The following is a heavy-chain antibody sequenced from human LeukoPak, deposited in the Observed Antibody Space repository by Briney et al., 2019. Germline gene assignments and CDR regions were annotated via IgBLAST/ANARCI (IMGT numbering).Heavy chain of an antibody. V-gene: IGHV3-23*01. J-gene: IGHJ4*02. Sequence: GGSLRLSCAASGFTFSSYAMSWVRQAPGKGLEWVSAISGSGGSTHYADSVKGRFTISRDNSKNTLYLQMNSLRAEDTAVYYCAKPRAYDSSGYPLGYFDYWGQGTLVTVSS. CDR2: ISGSGGST. CDR3: AKPRAYDSSGYPLGYFDY. D-gene: IGHD3-22*01. CDR1: GFTFSSYA.